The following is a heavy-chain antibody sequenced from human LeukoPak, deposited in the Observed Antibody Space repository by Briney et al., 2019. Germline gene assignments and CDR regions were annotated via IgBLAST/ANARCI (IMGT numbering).Heavy chain of an antibody. CDR3: ARQVGKHFGLDV. Sequence: SETLSLTCAVYGGSFSGYYWSWIRQPPGKGLEWIGEIDHSGSTNYNPSLKSRVTISVDTSKNQFSLKLSSVTAADTAVYHCARQVGKHFGLDVWGQGTPVTVSS. CDR1: GGSFSGYY. CDR2: IDHSGST. V-gene: IGHV4-34*01. J-gene: IGHJ6*02. D-gene: IGHD1-26*01.